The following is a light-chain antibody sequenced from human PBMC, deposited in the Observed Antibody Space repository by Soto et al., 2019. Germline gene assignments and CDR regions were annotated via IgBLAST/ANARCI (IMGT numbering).Light chain of an antibody. CDR1: QSVSSY. J-gene: IGKJ4*01. CDR3: QQRSICVT. CDR2: DAS. V-gene: IGKV3-11*01. Sequence: EVVLTQSPTTLSLSPGDRATLSCRASQSVSSYLAWYQQKPGQAPSLLIYDASKRASGIPARFSGSGSGTDFPLTISSLEPEGFAVYYWQQRSICVTFGGGTKVEIK.